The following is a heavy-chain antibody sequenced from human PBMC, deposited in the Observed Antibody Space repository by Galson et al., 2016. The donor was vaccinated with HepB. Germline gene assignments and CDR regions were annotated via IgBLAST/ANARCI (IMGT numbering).Heavy chain of an antibody. J-gene: IGHJ4*02. V-gene: IGHV4-31*03. CDR1: GDSISSGGYY. Sequence: TLSLTCTVSGDSISSGGYYWSWIRQHPGKGLEWIGCIYYRGSTYYNPSLKSRVTISVDTSKNQFSLKLSSVTAADTAVYYCARDVRDYSGSGTTDWGQGTLVTVSP. CDR3: ARDVRDYSGSGTTD. D-gene: IGHD3-10*01. CDR2: IYYRGST.